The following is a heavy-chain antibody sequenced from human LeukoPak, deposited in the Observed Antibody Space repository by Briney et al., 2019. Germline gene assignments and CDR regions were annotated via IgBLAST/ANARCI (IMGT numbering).Heavy chain of an antibody. Sequence: SAKAPCNAFGGTFSSYAISRVRQASRQGLEWMGGIISIFGKANYAQKFQGRDTITADESTSTAYMELRSLRSEDTAVYYCARRAPDIVVVPAAIIDYYYYMDVWGKGTTVTVSS. V-gene: IGHV1-69*13. CDR2: IISIFGKA. CDR3: ARRAPDIVVVPAAIIDYYYYMDV. CDR1: GGTFSSYA. J-gene: IGHJ6*03. D-gene: IGHD2-2*01.